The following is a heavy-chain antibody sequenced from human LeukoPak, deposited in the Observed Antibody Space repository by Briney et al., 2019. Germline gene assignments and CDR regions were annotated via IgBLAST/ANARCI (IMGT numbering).Heavy chain of an antibody. Sequence: GGSLRFSCAASGFTFSSYAMHWVRQAPGKGLEWVAVISYDGSNKYYADSVKGRFTISRDNSKNTLYLQMNSLRAEDTAVYYCAREKGYRSGDLDYWGQGTLVTVSS. CDR2: ISYDGSNK. D-gene: IGHD6-19*01. CDR1: GFTFSSYA. V-gene: IGHV3-30*04. J-gene: IGHJ4*02. CDR3: AREKGYRSGDLDY.